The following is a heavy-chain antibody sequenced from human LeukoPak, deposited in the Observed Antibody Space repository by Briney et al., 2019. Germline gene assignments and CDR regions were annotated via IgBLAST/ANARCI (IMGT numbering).Heavy chain of an antibody. Sequence: SETLSLTCTVSGGSIRSSYYYWGWIRQPPGKGLEWIGEINHSGSTNYNPSLKSRVTISVDTSKNQFSLKLSSVTAADTAVYYCAGGHYDFWSGYPIFDYWGQGTLVTVSS. V-gene: IGHV4-39*07. J-gene: IGHJ4*02. D-gene: IGHD3-3*01. CDR1: GGSIRSSYYY. CDR3: AGGHYDFWSGYPIFDY. CDR2: INHSGST.